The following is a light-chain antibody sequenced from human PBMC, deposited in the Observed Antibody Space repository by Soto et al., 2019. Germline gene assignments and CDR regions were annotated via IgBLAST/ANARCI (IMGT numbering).Light chain of an antibody. Sequence: EIVTTQSPATLSVSPGERATLSCRASQDISTNLAWYQQKPGQAPRLLIYGASTRATGIPARFSGSGSGTEFTLTISSLQSEDFAVYYCQQYDNWLRTFGQGTKVDIK. J-gene: IGKJ1*01. CDR1: QDISTN. CDR2: GAS. V-gene: IGKV3-15*01. CDR3: QQYDNWLRT.